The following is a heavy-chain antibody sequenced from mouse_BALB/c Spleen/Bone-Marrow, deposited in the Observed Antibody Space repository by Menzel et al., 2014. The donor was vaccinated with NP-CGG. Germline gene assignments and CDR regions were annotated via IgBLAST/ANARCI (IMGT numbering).Heavy chain of an antibody. CDR3: ARDSLLRSLYAMDY. CDR1: GFTFSSYG. J-gene: IGHJ4*01. CDR2: INSNGGRT. Sequence: DVMLVESGGGLVQPGGSLKLSCAASGFTFSSYGMSWVRQTPDKRLELVATINSNGGRTYYPDSVKGRFTISRDNAKNILYLQMSSLKSEDTAMYYCARDSLLRSLYAMDYWGQAASVTVSS. D-gene: IGHD1-2*01. V-gene: IGHV5-6-3*01.